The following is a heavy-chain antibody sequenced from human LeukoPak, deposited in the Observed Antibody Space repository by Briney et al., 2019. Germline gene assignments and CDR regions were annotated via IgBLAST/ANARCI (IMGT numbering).Heavy chain of an antibody. CDR3: ARDRAYDAFDI. CDR1: GFTFSSYN. D-gene: IGHD3-10*01. Sequence: GGSLRLSCAASGFTFSSYNMNWVRQAPGKGLEWVSHISSSSSTIYYADSVKGRFTISRDNAKNSLDLQMSSLRAEDTAVYYCARDRAYDAFDIWGQGTMVTVSS. J-gene: IGHJ3*02. CDR2: ISSSSSTI. V-gene: IGHV3-48*04.